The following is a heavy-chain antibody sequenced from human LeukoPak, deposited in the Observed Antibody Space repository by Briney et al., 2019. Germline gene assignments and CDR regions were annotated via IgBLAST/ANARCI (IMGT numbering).Heavy chain of an antibody. D-gene: IGHD3-10*01. CDR2: IRYDGSNK. J-gene: IGHJ4*02. V-gene: IGHV3-30*02. CDR1: GFTFSSYG. Sequence: GGSLRLSCAASGFTFSSYGMHWVRQAPGKGLEWVAFIRYDGSNKYYADSVKGRFTISRDNSNNTLYLQMNSLRAEDTAVYYCATPTYYYGSGSYYNPLDYWGQGTLVTVSS. CDR3: ATPTYYYGSGSYYNPLDY.